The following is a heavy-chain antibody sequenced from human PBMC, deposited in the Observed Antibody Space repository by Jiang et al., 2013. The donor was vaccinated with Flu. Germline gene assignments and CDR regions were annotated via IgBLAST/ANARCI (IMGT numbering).Heavy chain of an antibody. CDR1: GLTFSDAW. CDR2: IKSKTDGGTT. V-gene: IGHV3-15*01. Sequence: VQLLESGGGLVKPGGSLRLSCAVSGLTFSDAWMSWVRQAPGKGLEWIGLIKSKTDGGTTDYAAPVKGRFTISRDDSKNXLYLQMNSLKTEDTAVYYCTTGAMVRGVALDYWGQGTLVTVSS. CDR3: TTGAMVRGVALDY. J-gene: IGHJ4*02. D-gene: IGHD3-10*01.